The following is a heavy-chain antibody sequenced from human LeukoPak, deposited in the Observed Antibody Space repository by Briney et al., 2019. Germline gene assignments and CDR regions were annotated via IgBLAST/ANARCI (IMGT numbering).Heavy chain of an antibody. CDR2: IWYDGSKK. V-gene: IGHV3-33*01. CDR1: GFTFSSYG. D-gene: IGHD6-19*01. J-gene: IGHJ4*02. CDR3: ARDRGIAVAGPLDY. Sequence: GGSLRLSCAVSGFTFSSYGMHWVRQSPGKGLEWVAVIWYDGSKKYYADSVTGRFTISRDNSKNTLYVQMNSLRAEDAAVYYCARDRGIAVAGPLDYWGQGTLVTVSS.